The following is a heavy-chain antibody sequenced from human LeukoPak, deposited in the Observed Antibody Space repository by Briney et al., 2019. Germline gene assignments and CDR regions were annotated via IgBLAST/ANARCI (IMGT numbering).Heavy chain of an antibody. D-gene: IGHD3-3*01. CDR2: IKQDGSEK. J-gene: IGHJ4*02. CDR3: ARAAYYDFWSGSHYFDY. CDR1: GFTFSSYS. Sequence: GGSLRLSCTASGFTFSSYSMNWVRQAPGKGLEWVANIKQDGSEKYYVDPVKGRFTISRDNAKNSLYLQMNSLRAEDTAVYYCARAAYYDFWSGSHYFDYWGQGTLVTVSS. V-gene: IGHV3-7*01.